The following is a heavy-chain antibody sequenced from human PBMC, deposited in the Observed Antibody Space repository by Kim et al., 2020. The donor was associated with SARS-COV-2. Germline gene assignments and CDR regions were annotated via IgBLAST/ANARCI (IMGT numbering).Heavy chain of an antibody. Sequence: SETLSLTCAVYGGSFSGYYWSWIRQPPGKGLEWIGEINHSGSTNYNPSLKSRVTISVDTSKNQFSLKLSSVTAADTAVYYCARGWELLSCYYGMDVWGQGTTVTVSS. CDR2: INHSGST. V-gene: IGHV4-34*01. CDR1: GGSFSGYY. D-gene: IGHD1-26*01. J-gene: IGHJ6*02. CDR3: ARGWELLSCYYGMDV.